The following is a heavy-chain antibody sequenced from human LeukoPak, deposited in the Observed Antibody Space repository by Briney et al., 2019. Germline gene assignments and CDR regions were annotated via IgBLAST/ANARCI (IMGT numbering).Heavy chain of an antibody. CDR3: TSRYLGLDI. J-gene: IGHJ4*02. CDR2: TRSKANSYAT. CDR1: GFTFSGSA. Sequence: PGGSLRLSCAASGFTFSGSAMHWVRQASGKGLEWVGRTRSKANSYATAYAASVKRRLTISRDASKNTAYLQMNSLKTEDTAVYYCTSRYLGLDIWGQGALVTVSS. D-gene: IGHD3-16*02. V-gene: IGHV3-73*01.